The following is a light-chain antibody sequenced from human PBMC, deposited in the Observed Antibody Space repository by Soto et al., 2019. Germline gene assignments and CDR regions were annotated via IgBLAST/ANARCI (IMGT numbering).Light chain of an antibody. CDR2: GNS. CDR3: QSYDSSLSGRV. Sequence: QSVLTQPPSVSGAPGQRVTISCTESSSNIGAGYDVHWYQQLPGTAPKLLIYGNSNRPSGVPDRFSGSKSGTSASLDITGLQAEDDADYYCQSYDSSLSGRVFGGGTELPVL. CDR1: SSNIGAGYD. V-gene: IGLV1-40*01. J-gene: IGLJ3*02.